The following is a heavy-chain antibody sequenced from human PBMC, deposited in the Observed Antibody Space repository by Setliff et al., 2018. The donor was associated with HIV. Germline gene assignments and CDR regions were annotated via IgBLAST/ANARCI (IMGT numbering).Heavy chain of an antibody. V-gene: IGHV1-2*02. CDR2: INPNSGGT. J-gene: IGHJ6*02. CDR1: GYRFTDYY. D-gene: IGHD2-2*01. Sequence: SVKVSCKASGYRFTDYYIHWVRQAPGQGLEWMGWINPNSGGTNYAQKFQGRVTMTRDTSISTAYMELSGLTSDDSAVYYCARYLVVVPVAVGGLDVWGQGTTVTVSS. CDR3: ARYLVVVPVAVGGLDV.